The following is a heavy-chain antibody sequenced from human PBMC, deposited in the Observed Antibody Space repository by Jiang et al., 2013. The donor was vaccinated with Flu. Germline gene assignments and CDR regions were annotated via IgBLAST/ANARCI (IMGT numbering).Heavy chain of an antibody. CDR3: ARGQQYSSVPAEPWDY. D-gene: IGHD6-19*01. CDR2: INAGNGNT. CDR1: GGTFSSYA. V-gene: IGHV1-3*01. Sequence: ASGGTFSSYAISWVRQAPGQRLEWMGWINAGNGNTKYSQKFQGRVTITRDTSASTAYMELSSLRSEDTAVYYCARGQQYSSVPAEPWDYWGQGTLVTVSS. J-gene: IGHJ4*02.